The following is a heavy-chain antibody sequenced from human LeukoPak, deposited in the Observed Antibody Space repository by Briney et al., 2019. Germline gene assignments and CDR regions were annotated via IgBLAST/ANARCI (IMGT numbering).Heavy chain of an antibody. Sequence: GGSLRLSCAASGFTFNRDWTAWVRQAPGKGLEWVANIKQEGSEKYYVDSVKGRFSISRDNAKNSVYLQMNSLRAEDTAVYYCARVDYYDSGGYWGNNYYFYGMDVWGRGTTVTVSS. D-gene: IGHD3-22*01. CDR2: IKQEGSEK. J-gene: IGHJ6*02. CDR3: ARVDYYDSGGYWGNNYYFYGMDV. V-gene: IGHV3-7*01. CDR1: GFTFNRDW.